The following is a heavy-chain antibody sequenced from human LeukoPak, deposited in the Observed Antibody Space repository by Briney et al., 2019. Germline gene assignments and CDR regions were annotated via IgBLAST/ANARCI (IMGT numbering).Heavy chain of an antibody. J-gene: IGHJ4*02. V-gene: IGHV1-69*13. CDR1: GGTFSSYA. CDR3: ARYGGNPLSFDY. CDR2: IIPIFGTA. Sequence: SVKVSCKASGGTFSSYAISWVRQAPGQGLEWIGGIIPIFGTANYAQKFQGRVTITADESTSTAYMELSSLRSEDTAVYYCARYGGNPLSFDYWGQGTLVTVSS. D-gene: IGHD4-23*01.